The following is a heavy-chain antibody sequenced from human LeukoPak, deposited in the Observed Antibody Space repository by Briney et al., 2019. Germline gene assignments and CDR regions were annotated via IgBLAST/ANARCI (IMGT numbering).Heavy chain of an antibody. CDR1: GFTVSSNY. CDR3: AKDHGNFDY. J-gene: IGHJ4*02. Sequence: GGSLRLSCAASGFTVSSNYMSWVRQAPGKGLEWVSAISGSGGSTYYADSVKGRFTISRDNSKNTLYLQMNSLRAEDTAVYYCAKDHGNFDYWGQGTLVTVSS. V-gene: IGHV3-23*01. CDR2: ISGSGGST.